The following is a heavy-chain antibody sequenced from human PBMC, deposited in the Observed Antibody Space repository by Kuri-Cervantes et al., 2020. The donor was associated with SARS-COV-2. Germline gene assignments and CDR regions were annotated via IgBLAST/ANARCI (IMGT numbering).Heavy chain of an antibody. V-gene: IGHV4-39*07. CDR1: AGSISSSSYY. CDR3: ARETYAGYYGSGSYYNSHWFDP. D-gene: IGHD3-10*01. CDR2: IYYSGST. Sequence: SETLSLTCTVSAGSISSSSYYWGWIRQPPGKGLEWIGSIYYSGSTYYNPSLKSRVTISVDTSKNQFSLKLSSVTAADTAVYYCARETYAGYYGSGSYYNSHWFDPWGQGTLVTVSS. J-gene: IGHJ5*02.